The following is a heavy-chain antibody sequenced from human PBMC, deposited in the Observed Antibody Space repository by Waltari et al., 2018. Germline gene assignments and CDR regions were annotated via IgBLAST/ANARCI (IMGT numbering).Heavy chain of an antibody. Sequence: QVQLQESGQGLVRPSETLSLICSVPGDSITNYYWGWVRQPPGNGLEWLGYISHSGTTRYNPSLKSRVTISVDRSKKQFSLRLDSVTAADTAVYYCARSFDFWSGYPLDYWGRGTLVTVSS. D-gene: IGHD3-3*01. CDR1: GDSITNYY. V-gene: IGHV4-59*01. CDR2: ISHSGTT. J-gene: IGHJ4*02. CDR3: ARSFDFWSGYPLDY.